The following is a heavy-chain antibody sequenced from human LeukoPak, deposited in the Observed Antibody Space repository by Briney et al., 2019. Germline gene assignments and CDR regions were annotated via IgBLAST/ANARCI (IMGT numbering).Heavy chain of an antibody. J-gene: IGHJ4*02. CDR1: GFTFSSFA. V-gene: IGHV3-23*01. CDR2: ISASGGST. D-gene: IGHD3-10*01. Sequence: GGSLRLSCAASGFTFSSFAMSWVRQAPGKGLQWVSGISASGGSTYYADSVKGRLTISRDNSKNTLYLQMNSLRAEDTAVYYCAKDLTIWFGESFFDYWGQGSLVTVSS. CDR3: AKDLTIWFGESFFDY.